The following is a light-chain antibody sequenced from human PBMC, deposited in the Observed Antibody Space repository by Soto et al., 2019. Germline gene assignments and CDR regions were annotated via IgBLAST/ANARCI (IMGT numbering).Light chain of an antibody. CDR1: SSDIGSNT. J-gene: IGLJ3*02. CDR2: RTN. CDR3: TAWDGSLNARV. Sequence: QTVVTQPPSASGTPGQRVTISCSGSSSDIGSNTVNWYQQLPGTAPKLLIYRTNQRPSGIPDRFSGSKSGTSASLDISGLQSEDEADYYCTAWDGSLNARVFGGGTKLTVL. V-gene: IGLV1-44*01.